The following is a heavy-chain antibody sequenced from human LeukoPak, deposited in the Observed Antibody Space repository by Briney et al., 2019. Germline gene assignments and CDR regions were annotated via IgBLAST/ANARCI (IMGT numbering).Heavy chain of an antibody. CDR2: IKQDGSEK. CDR3: ARLFGGSYSGFDY. Sequence: GGSLRLSCAASGFTFNRYWMSWVRQAPGKGLEGVANIKQDGSEKYYVDSVKGRFTISRDNAKNSLYLQMNSLRAEDTAVYYCARLFGGSYSGFDYWGQGTLVTVSS. D-gene: IGHD1-26*01. CDR1: GFTFNRYW. V-gene: IGHV3-7*01. J-gene: IGHJ4*02.